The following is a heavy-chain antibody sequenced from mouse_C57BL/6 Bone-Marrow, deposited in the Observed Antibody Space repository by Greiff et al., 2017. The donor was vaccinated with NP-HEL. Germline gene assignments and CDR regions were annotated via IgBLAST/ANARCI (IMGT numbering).Heavy chain of an antibody. CDR3: ARGLPYWYFDV. J-gene: IGHJ1*03. Sequence: EVKLEESGGGLVKPGGSLKLSCAASGFTFSSYAMSWVRQTPEKRLEWVATISDGGSYTYYPDNVKGRFTISRDNAKNNLYLQMSHLKSEDTAMYYCARGLPYWYFDVWGTGTTVTVSS. CDR2: ISDGGSYT. V-gene: IGHV5-4*03. CDR1: GFTFSSYA.